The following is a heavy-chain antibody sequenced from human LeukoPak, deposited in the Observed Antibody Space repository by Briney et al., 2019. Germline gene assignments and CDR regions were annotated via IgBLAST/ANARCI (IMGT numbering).Heavy chain of an antibody. J-gene: IGHJ6*03. D-gene: IGHD1-1*01. Sequence: RPSETLSLTCTVSGGSISSSSYYWGWIRQPPGKGLEWIGSIYYSGSTYYNPSLKSRVTISVDTSKNQFSLKLSSVTAADTAVYYCARQKSPVHYYYYMDVWGKGTTVTVSS. CDR1: GGSISSSSYY. V-gene: IGHV4-39*01. CDR2: IYYSGST. CDR3: ARQKSPVHYYYYMDV.